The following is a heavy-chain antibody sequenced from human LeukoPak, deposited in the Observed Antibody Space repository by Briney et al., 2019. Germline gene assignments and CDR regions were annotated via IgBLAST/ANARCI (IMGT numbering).Heavy chain of an antibody. V-gene: IGHV1-46*01. D-gene: IGHD3-10*01. J-gene: IGHJ4*02. Sequence: ASVKVSCKASGYSFTRYFIHWVRQAPGQGLEWMGIIIPSDGSTSYAQKFQGRVTMTRDTSTSTVYMELSSLRSEDTAVYYCARGKGVTMVRGVIITYFDYWGQGTLVTVSS. CDR1: GYSFTRYF. CDR3: ARGKGVTMVRGVIITYFDY. CDR2: IIPSDGST.